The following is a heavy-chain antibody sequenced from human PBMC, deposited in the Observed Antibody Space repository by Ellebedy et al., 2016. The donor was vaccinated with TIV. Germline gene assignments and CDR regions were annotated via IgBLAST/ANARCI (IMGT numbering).Heavy chain of an antibody. D-gene: IGHD3-10*01. CDR2: INPNSGGT. CDR1: GYTFTGYY. Sequence: ASVKVSXXASGYTFTGYYMHWVRQAPGQGLEWMGWINPNSGGTNYAQKFQGRVTMTRDTSISTAYMELSSLRSEDTAVYYCARGYYGSGSYPLYYYYMDVWGKGTTVTVSS. CDR3: ARGYYGSGSYPLYYYYMDV. V-gene: IGHV1-2*02. J-gene: IGHJ6*03.